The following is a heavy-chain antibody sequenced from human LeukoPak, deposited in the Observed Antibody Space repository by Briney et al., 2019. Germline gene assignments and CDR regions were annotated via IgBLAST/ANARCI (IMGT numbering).Heavy chain of an antibody. Sequence: SETLSLTCAVYGGSFSGYYWSWIRQPPGKGLEWIGYISYSGSTNYIPSLKSRVTISVDTSKNQFSLRLSSVTAADTAMYYCARNGGSYSFDYWGQGTPVAVSA. CDR3: ARNGGSYSFDY. D-gene: IGHD1-26*01. V-gene: IGHV4-59*01. CDR2: ISYSGST. CDR1: GGSFSGYY. J-gene: IGHJ4*02.